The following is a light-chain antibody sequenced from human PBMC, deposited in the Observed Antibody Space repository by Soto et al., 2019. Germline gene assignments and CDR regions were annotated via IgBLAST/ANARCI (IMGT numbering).Light chain of an antibody. CDR1: QNISTY. Sequence: EIVLTQSPATLSLSPGEGASLSCRASQNISTYLAWYQQRPGQVPRLLIYGVSKRAPAIPPRFSGSGSGTDFTLSVSGLETEXFXXXXXXXXXNSPPWTFGQGTRVELK. J-gene: IGKJ1*01. CDR3: XXXXNSPPWT. CDR2: GVS. V-gene: IGKV3-11*01.